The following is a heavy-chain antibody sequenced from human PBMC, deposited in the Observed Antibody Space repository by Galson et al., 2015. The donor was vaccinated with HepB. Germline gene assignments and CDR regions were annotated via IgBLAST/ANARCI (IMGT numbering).Heavy chain of an antibody. CDR3: ARADTSGWYCDY. D-gene: IGHD6-19*01. J-gene: IGHJ4*02. Sequence: SVKVSCKASGYTFTRSYMHWVRQAPGQGLEWMGIINPSDDYTKYAQSFQGRVTMTRDTSTSTVYMELSSLRSEDTAVYFCARADTSGWYCDYWGQGTLVTVSS. CDR2: INPSDDYT. CDR1: GYTFTRSY. V-gene: IGHV1-46*03.